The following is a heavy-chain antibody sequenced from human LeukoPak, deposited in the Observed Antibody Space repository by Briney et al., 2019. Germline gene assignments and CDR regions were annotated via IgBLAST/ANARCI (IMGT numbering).Heavy chain of an antibody. CDR2: IRYDGSNK. CDR3: AKGGYSYGYVDY. D-gene: IGHD5-18*01. Sequence: GGSLRLSCAASGFTFSSYGMHWVRQAPGKGLEWVAFIRYDGSNKYYADSVKGRFTISRDNSKNTLYLQMDSLRAEDTAVYYCAKGGYSYGYVDYWGQGTLVTVSS. CDR1: GFTFSSYG. V-gene: IGHV3-30*02. J-gene: IGHJ4*02.